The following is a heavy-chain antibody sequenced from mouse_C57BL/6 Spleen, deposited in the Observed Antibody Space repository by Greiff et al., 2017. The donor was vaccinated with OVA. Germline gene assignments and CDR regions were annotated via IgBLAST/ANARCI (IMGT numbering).Heavy chain of an antibody. J-gene: IGHJ4*01. V-gene: IGHV5-16*01. CDR3: ARAHYYGSRAMDY. Sequence: VQGVESEGGLVQPGSSMKLSCTASGFTFSDYYMAWVLQVPEKGLDWVSHINYYGSRTSYLDSLKRRFIISRDNAKNILYLQMSSLKSEDTATYYCARAHYYGSRAMDYWGQGTSVTVSS. CDR2: INYYGSRT. CDR1: GFTFSDYY. D-gene: IGHD1-1*01.